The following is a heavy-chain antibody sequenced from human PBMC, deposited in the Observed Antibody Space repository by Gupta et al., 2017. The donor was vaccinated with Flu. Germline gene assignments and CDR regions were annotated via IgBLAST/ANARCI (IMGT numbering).Heavy chain of an antibody. CDR1: GGSISGYY. J-gene: IGHJ3*02. Sequence: QVQLQESGPGLVKPSETLSLTCTVSGGSISGYYWSWIRQPPGKGLEWIGYIYYRGSTNYNPSLKSRVTISVDTSKNQFSLKLSSVTAADTAVYYCARDLGSYGAFDIWGQGTMVTVSS. D-gene: IGHD1-26*01. CDR2: IYYRGST. V-gene: IGHV4-59*01. CDR3: ARDLGSYGAFDI.